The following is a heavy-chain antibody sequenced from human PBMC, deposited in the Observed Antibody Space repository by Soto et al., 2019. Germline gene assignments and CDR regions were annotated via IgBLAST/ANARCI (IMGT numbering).Heavy chain of an antibody. V-gene: IGHV1-58*02. D-gene: IGHD3-10*01. CDR3: AAGGFGELTPPSH. Sequence: ASVKVSCKASGFTFTSSAMQWVRQARGQRLEWIGWIVVGSGNTNYAQKFQERVTITRDMSTSTAYMELSSLRSEDTAVYFWAAGGFGELTPPSHRGQGNPGTGSS. J-gene: IGHJ4*02. CDR2: IVVGSGNT. CDR1: GFTFTSSA.